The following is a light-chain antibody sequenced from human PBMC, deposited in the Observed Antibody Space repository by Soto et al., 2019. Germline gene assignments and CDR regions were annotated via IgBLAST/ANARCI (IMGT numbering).Light chain of an antibody. CDR2: GAS. CDR3: QQYDNWPPLT. CDR1: QSVSNN. J-gene: IGKJ4*01. Sequence: EIVMTQSPATLSVSPGEGATLSCRASQSVSNNLAWYQQKPGQPPRLLIYGASNRAAGVAARFSGSGSGTEFNLTITSLQSEDFAVYYCQQYDNWPPLTFGGGTRVDIK. V-gene: IGKV3-15*01.